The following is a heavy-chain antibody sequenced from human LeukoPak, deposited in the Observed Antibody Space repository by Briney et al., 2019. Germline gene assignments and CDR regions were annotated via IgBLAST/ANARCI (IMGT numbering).Heavy chain of an antibody. D-gene: IGHD1-26*01. CDR3: ARVGIAGRYDY. CDR1: GGSISSYY. CDR2: IYTSGST. J-gene: IGHJ4*02. Sequence: NTSETLSLTCTVSGGSISSYYWSWIPQPAGKGLEWIGRIYTSGSTNYNPSLKSRVTMSVDTSKNQFSLKLSSVTAADTAVYYCARVGIAGRYDYWGQGTLVTVSS. V-gene: IGHV4-4*07.